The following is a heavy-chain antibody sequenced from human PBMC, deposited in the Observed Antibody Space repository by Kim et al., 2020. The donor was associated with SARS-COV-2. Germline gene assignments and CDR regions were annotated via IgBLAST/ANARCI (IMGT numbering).Heavy chain of an antibody. J-gene: IGHJ6*01. Sequence: SETLSLTCAVYGGSFSGYYWTWIRQPPGKGLEWIGEINDSRGTNYNPSLKSRLTISVDTSENQFSLKLTSVTAADTAVYYCARETTYSGYVYPPQNMDV. D-gene: IGHD5-12*01. CDR2: INDSRGT. V-gene: IGHV4-34*01. CDR1: GGSFSGYY. CDR3: ARETTYSGYVYPPQNMDV.